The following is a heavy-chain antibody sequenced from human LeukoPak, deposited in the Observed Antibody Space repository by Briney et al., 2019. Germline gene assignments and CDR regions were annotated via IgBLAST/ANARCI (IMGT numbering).Heavy chain of an antibody. V-gene: IGHV5-51*01. CDR2: VHGGDSST. CDR1: GYSFSDYY. D-gene: IGHD5-24*01. J-gene: IGHJ4*02. CDR3: ARRDPSFYFFDY. Sequence: GESLKISCKASGYSFSDYYIGWVRQMPGKGLEWMGIVHGGDSSTRYNPSFQGQVTMSADMSISTAYLQWSGLNTSDTAIYYCARRDPSFYFFDYWGQGSLVTVSS.